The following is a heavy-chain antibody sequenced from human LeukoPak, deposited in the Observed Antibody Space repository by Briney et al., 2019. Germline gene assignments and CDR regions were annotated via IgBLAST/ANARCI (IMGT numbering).Heavy chain of an antibody. Sequence: GGSLRLSCAASGFTFDDYAMHWVRQAPRKGLEWVSGISWNSGSIGYADSVKGRFTISRGNAKNSLYLQMNSLRAEDTALYYCAKDIWYRAEKYFDYWGQGTLVTVSS. J-gene: IGHJ4*02. CDR3: AKDIWYRAEKYFDY. CDR1: GFTFDDYA. V-gene: IGHV3-9*01. CDR2: ISWNSGSI. D-gene: IGHD6-13*01.